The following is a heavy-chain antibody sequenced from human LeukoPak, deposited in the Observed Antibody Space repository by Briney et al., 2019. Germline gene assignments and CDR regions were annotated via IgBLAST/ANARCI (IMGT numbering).Heavy chain of an antibody. D-gene: IGHD3-3*01. CDR2: IGDTNGDT. Sequence: GGSLRLSCAASGFTFKNYAMSWVRQAPGKGLEWVSAIGDTNGDTKYADSVKGRFTISRDNSRNTLYLHLNSLRVEDTAIYYCGRDWRLDYWGQGTLVTVSS. V-gene: IGHV3-23*01. CDR1: GFTFKNYA. J-gene: IGHJ4*02. CDR3: GRDWRLDY.